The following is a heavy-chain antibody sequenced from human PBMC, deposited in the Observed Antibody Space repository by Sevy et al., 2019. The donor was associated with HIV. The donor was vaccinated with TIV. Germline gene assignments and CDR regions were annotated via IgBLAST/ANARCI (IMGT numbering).Heavy chain of an antibody. D-gene: IGHD4-17*01. CDR2: IYHSGNT. V-gene: IGHV4-30-2*01. Sequence: SETLSLTCAVSGASISSGVYSWNWIRQPPGKGLEWIGYIYHSGNTYYNPSLKSRVTISVDRSNNQFSLKMRSVTAADTAVYYCARDGGTMTTPGCLDFWGQGIMVTVS. CDR3: ARDGGTMTTPGCLDF. J-gene: IGHJ3*01. CDR1: GASISSGVYS.